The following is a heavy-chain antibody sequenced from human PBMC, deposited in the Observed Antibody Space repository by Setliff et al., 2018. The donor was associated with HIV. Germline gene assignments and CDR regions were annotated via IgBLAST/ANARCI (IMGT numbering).Heavy chain of an antibody. V-gene: IGHV3-30*02. CDR2: IRYDGSNK. CDR3: AKAPLTIVATGGEDC. Sequence: LRLSCAASGFTFSTYGMHWVRQAPGKGLEWVAFIRYDGSNKYHADSVKGRFTISRDNSKNTLYLQMNSLRAEDTAVYYCAKAPLTIVATGGEDCWGQGTLVTVSS. CDR1: GFTFSTYG. D-gene: IGHD6-13*01. J-gene: IGHJ4*02.